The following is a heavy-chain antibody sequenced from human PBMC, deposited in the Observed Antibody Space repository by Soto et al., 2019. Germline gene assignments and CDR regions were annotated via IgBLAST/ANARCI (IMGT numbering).Heavy chain of an antibody. CDR1: GGTFSSYA. CDR2: IIPIFGTA. Sequence: SVKVSCTASGGTFSSYAISWVRQAPGQGLEWMGGIIPIFGTANYAQKFQGRVTITADESTSTAYMELSSLRSEDTAVYYCARSLRSGWYYFDFWGQGTLVTVSS. D-gene: IGHD6-19*01. J-gene: IGHJ4*02. V-gene: IGHV1-69*13. CDR3: ARSLRSGWYYFDF.